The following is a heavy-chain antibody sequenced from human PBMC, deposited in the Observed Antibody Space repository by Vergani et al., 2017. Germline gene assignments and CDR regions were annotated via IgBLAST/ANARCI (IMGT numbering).Heavy chain of an antibody. CDR1: GFPFSTSA. CDR2: MSVPGLST. Sequence: EFHLLESGGGLVQSGGSLSLSCAASGFPFSTSAVSWFRQAPGRGLAWVSSMSVPGLSTYYAASVKGRFSIARDNSKNTVFLQMHSLRDEDPAIYCGAGPQGTSAYYYGGFDYWGQGILVTVSS. D-gene: IGHD3-22*01. V-gene: IGHV3-23*01. CDR3: AGPQGTSAYYYGGFDY. J-gene: IGHJ4*02.